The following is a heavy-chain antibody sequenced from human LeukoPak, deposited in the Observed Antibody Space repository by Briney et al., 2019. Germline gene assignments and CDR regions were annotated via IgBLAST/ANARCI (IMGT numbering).Heavy chain of an antibody. D-gene: IGHD3-10*01. Sequence: SQTLSLTRAVSGGSISSGGYYWSWIRQPPGKGLEWIGSIYYSGSTYYNPSLKSRVTISVDTSKNQFSLKLSSVTAADTAVYYCARQNGSGSYCSFDYWGQGTLVTVSS. J-gene: IGHJ4*02. CDR2: IYYSGST. CDR1: GGSISSGGYY. V-gene: IGHV4-30-2*03. CDR3: ARQNGSGSYCSFDY.